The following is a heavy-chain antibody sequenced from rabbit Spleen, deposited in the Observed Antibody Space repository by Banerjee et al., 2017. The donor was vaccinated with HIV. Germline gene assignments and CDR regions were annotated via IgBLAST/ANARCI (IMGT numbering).Heavy chain of an antibody. Sequence: EQLEESGGGLVKPEGSLTLTCKASVVSFSDKDVRCWVRQAPGKGLEWIGWGDAGSSGRVVFASWARARFTVAKPSSTTVSLQMLCLRAAGPAPSFCARASAEMTMVVTGYDLSLWARGPLVTAS. D-gene: IGHD2-1*01. CDR3: ARASAEMTMVVTGYDLSL. CDR1: VVSFSDKDV. V-gene: IGHV1S45*01. J-gene: IGHJ4*01. CDR2: GDAGSSGRV.